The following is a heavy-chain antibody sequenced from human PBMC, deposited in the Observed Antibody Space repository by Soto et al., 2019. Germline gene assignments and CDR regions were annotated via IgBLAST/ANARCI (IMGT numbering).Heavy chain of an antibody. CDR1: GYTFTSYG. J-gene: IGHJ4*02. CDR2: ISAYSVNT. D-gene: IGHD2-15*01. V-gene: IGHV1-18*01. CDR3: VRLYCSGGTCYSAPVY. Sequence: ASVKVSCKASGYTFTSYGVGWVRQAPGQGLEWMGWISAYSVNTNYAQNLQGRVTMTTDTSTSTAYMELRSLRSDDTAMYYCVRLYCSGGTCYSAPVYWGQGTLVTVSS.